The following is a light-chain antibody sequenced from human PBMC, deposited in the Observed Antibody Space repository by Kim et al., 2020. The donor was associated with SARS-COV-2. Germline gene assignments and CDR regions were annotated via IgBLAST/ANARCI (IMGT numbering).Light chain of an antibody. J-gene: IGKJ2*01. V-gene: IGKV1-33*01. Sequence: SASVGDRVTITCQASQDIRNYLSWYQQKPGKAPKLLIYDAANLETGVPSRFSGSGSETDFTFTISSLQPEDIATYYCQQYDALPLTFGQGTKLEI. CDR3: QQYDALPLT. CDR2: DAA. CDR1: QDIRNY.